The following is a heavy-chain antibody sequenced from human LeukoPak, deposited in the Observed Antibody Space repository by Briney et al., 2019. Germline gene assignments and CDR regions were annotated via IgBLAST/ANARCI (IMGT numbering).Heavy chain of an antibody. V-gene: IGHV3-21*01. D-gene: IGHD1-7*01. CDR1: GFTFSSYS. CDR2: ISSSSSYI. Sequence: GGSLRLSCAASGFTFSSYSMNWVRQAPGKRLEWVSSISSSSSYIYYADSVKGRFTISRDNAKNSLYLQMNSLRAEDTAVYYCARDLLGWNYLFDYWGQGTLVTVSS. J-gene: IGHJ4*02. CDR3: ARDLLGWNYLFDY.